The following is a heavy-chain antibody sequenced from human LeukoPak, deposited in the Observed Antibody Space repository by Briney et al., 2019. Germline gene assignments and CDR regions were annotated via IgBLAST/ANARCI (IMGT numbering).Heavy chain of an antibody. J-gene: IGHJ4*02. D-gene: IGHD3-22*01. V-gene: IGHV4-34*01. CDR1: GGSFSGYY. CDR2: INHSGST. Sequence: SETLSLTCAVYGGSFSGYYWSWIRQPPGKGLEWIGEINHSGSTNYNPSLKSRVTISVDTSKNQFSLKLSSVTAADTAVYYCARRKGWLLRPSPLDYWGQGTLVTVSS. CDR3: ARRKGWLLRPSPLDY.